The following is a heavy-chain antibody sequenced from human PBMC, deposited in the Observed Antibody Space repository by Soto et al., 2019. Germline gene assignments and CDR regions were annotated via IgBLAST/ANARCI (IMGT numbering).Heavy chain of an antibody. CDR1: GGSFSGYY. V-gene: IGHV4-34*01. CDR2: SNHSGST. D-gene: IGHD3-9*01. CDR3: ARSRGQILRYFDWLDP. J-gene: IGHJ5*02. Sequence: QVQLQQWGAGLLKPSETLSLTCAVYGGSFSGYYWSWIRQPPGKGLEWIGESNHSGSTNYNPSLKSRVTISVDTSKNQFSLKLSSVTAADTAVYYCARSRGQILRYFDWLDPWGQGTLVTVSS.